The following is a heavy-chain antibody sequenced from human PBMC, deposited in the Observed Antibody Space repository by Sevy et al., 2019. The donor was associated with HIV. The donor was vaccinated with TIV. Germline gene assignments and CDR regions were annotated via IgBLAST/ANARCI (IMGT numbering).Heavy chain of an antibody. Sequence: GGSLRLSCAASGFTFSSYAMNWVRQAPGKGLEWVSVISGSGDSPYYGDSVKGRFTISRDNSKNTLYLQMKSLRVEDTAVYYCARGGSSGYHKYFDYWGQGTLVTVSS. D-gene: IGHD3-22*01. CDR3: ARGGSSGYHKYFDY. CDR1: GFTFSSYA. V-gene: IGHV3-23*01. CDR2: ISGSGDSP. J-gene: IGHJ4*02.